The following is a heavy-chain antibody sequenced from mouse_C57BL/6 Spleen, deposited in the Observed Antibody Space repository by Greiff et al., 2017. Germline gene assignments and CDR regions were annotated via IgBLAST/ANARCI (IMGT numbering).Heavy chain of an antibody. V-gene: IGHV14-1*01. CDR3: ATPHYRNYDYFDY. CDR2: IDPEDGDT. Sequence: EVQRVESGAELVRPGASVKLSCTASGFNIKDYYMHWVKQRPEQGLEWIGRIDPEDGDTEYAPKFPGKATMTADTSSNTAYLQLSSLTSEDTAVYYCATPHYRNYDYFDYWGQGTTLTVSS. CDR1: GFNIKDYY. J-gene: IGHJ2*01. D-gene: IGHD2-5*01.